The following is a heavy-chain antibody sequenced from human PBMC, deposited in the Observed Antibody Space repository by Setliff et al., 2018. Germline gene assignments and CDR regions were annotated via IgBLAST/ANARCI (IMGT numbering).Heavy chain of an antibody. CDR3: ARESRYYYDNLGTLDY. J-gene: IGHJ4*02. V-gene: IGHV4-61*09. CDR1: GGSISSGSYY. CDR2: IYIGGSA. D-gene: IGHD3-22*01. Sequence: SETLSLTCTVSGGSISSGSYYWSWIRQPAGKGLEWIGHIYIGGSANYNPSLKSRVTMPIDTSKNQFSLKLNSVTAADTAVYYCARESRYYYDNLGTLDYWGQGTLVTVSS.